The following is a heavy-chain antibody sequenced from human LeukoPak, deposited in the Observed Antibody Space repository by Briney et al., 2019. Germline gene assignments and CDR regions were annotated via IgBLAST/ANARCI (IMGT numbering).Heavy chain of an antibody. CDR2: ISAYNGNT. CDR1: GYTFTSYG. J-gene: IGHJ6*02. CDR3: ARDSSSWFYYYYGMDV. V-gene: IGHV1-18*01. Sequence: ASVKVSCKASGYTFTSYGISWVRQAPGQGPEWMGWISAYNGNTNYAQKLQGRVTMTTDTSTSTAYMELRSLRSDDTAVYYCARDSSSWFYYYYGMDVWGQGTTVTVSS. D-gene: IGHD6-13*01.